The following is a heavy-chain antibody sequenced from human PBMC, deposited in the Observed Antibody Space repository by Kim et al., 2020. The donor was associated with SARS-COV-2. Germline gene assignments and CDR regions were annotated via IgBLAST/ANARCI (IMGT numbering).Heavy chain of an antibody. J-gene: IGHJ6*02. CDR3: AKDLGQQLVRFPNMDV. D-gene: IGHD6-13*01. Sequence: SVKGRFTIARDNAKNALYLQMNSLRAEDTALYNCAKDLGQQLVRFPNMDVWGQGTTVTVSS. V-gene: IGHV3-9*01.